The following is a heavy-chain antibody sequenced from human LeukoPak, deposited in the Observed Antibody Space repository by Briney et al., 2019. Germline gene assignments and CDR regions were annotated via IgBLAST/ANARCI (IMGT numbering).Heavy chain of an antibody. CDR3: ARDSRYCSSTSCYIFTFDY. CDR1: GFTFSDYY. Sequence: PGGXLRLSCAASGFTFSDYYMSWVRQAPGKGLEGVSYISSSGSTIYYADSVKGRLTISRDNAKNSLYLQMNSLRAEDTAVYYCARDSRYCSSTSCYIFTFDYWGQGTLVTVSS. V-gene: IGHV3-11*04. D-gene: IGHD2-2*01. J-gene: IGHJ4*02. CDR2: ISSSGSTI.